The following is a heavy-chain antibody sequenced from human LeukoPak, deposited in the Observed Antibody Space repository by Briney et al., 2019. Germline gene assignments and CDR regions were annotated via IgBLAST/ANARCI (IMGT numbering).Heavy chain of an antibody. CDR2: IYYSGST. D-gene: IGHD6-19*01. CDR1: GGSISSSSYY. J-gene: IGHJ3*02. CDR3: ARQALGSGWTGAFDI. V-gene: IGHV4-39*01. Sequence: KPSETLSLTCTVSGGSISSSSYYWGWIRQPPGKGLEWIGSIYYSGSTYYNPSLKSRVTISVDTSKNQFSLKLSSVTGADTAVYYCARQALGSGWTGAFDIWGQGTMVTVSS.